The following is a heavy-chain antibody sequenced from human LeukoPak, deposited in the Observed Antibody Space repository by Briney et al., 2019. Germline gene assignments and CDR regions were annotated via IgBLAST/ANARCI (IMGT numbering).Heavy chain of an antibody. D-gene: IGHD2-15*01. V-gene: IGHV4-59*02. J-gene: IGHJ4*02. Sequence: SETLSLTCTVFGDSVTGYFLNWVRQPPGKGLEWIGHIYKIGTTNYNPSLKSRLTISADTSKNQFSQQLRSVTAADTAVYYCVIGVGWQPDYWGQGALVTVSS. CDR1: GDSVTGYF. CDR3: VIGVGWQPDY. CDR2: IYKIGTT.